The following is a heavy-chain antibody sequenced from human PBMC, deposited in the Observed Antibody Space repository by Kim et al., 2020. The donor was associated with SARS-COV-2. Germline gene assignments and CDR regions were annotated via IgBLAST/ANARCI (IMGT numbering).Heavy chain of an antibody. CDR3: ARGTWDYYDSSGYRTYYFDY. V-gene: IGHV1-8*01. CDR2: MNPNSGNT. D-gene: IGHD3-22*01. J-gene: IGHJ4*02. Sequence: ASVKVSCKASGYTFTSYDTNWVRQATGQGLEWMGWMNPNSGNTGYAQKFQGRVTMTRNTSISTAYMELSSLRSEDTAVYYCARGTWDYYDSSGYRTYYFDYWGQGTLVTVSS. CDR1: GYTFTSYD.